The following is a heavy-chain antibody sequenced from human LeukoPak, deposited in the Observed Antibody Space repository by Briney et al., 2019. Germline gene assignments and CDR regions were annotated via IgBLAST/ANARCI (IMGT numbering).Heavy chain of an antibody. J-gene: IGHJ4*02. CDR1: SGSINSYW. D-gene: IGHD3-16*02. CDR3: SRVGYTISSYRFDY. Sequence: SETLSLTCSVSSGSINSYWWSCIRQPAGKGLEFIGRIYTTGMTNYNPSLKSRVSMSVDTSKNQFSLELRSVTAADTAVYFCSRVGYTISSYRFDYWGQGALVTVSS. CDR2: IYTTGMT. V-gene: IGHV4-4*07.